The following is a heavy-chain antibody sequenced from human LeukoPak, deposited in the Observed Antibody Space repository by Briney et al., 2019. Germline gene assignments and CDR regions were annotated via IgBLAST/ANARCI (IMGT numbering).Heavy chain of an antibody. V-gene: IGHV4-38-2*02. Sequence: SETLSLTCAVSGYSISSGYYWGWIRQPPGQGLEWIGSIYHSGSTYYSPSLKSRVTISVDTSKNQFSLKLSSVTAADTAVYYCAREVAGSENWYFDLWGRGTLVTVSS. CDR1: GYSISSGYY. D-gene: IGHD6-19*01. J-gene: IGHJ2*01. CDR3: AREVAGSENWYFDL. CDR2: IYHSGST.